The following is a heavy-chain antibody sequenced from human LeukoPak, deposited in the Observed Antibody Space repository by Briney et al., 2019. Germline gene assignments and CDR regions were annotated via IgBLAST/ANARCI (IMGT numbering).Heavy chain of an antibody. D-gene: IGHD1-1*01. CDR2: ILYSGST. Sequence: SETLSLTCTVSGGSISSYYWSWIRQPPGKGLEWIGYILYSGSTNYNPSLRSRVTISVDTSKNQFSLKLSSVTAADTAVYYCARHLNWNGNYYYYYGMDVWGQGTTVTVSS. CDR3: ARHLNWNGNYYYYYGMDV. J-gene: IGHJ6*02. CDR1: GGSISSYY. V-gene: IGHV4-59*08.